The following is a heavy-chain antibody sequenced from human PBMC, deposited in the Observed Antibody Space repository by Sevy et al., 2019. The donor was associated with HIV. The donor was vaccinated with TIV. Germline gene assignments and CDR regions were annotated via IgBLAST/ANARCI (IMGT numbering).Heavy chain of an antibody. CDR3: ARSGYCSGGSSYYALYYYYYGMDV. Sequence: SETLSLSCTVSGGSISSSSYYWGWIRQRPGKGLEWIGSIYYSGSAYYNPSLKSRVTISVDTSKNQFSLKLSSVTAADTAVYYCARSGYCSGGSSYYALYYYYYGMDVWGQGTTVTVSS. V-gene: IGHV4-39*01. CDR2: IYYSGSA. J-gene: IGHJ6*02. CDR1: GGSISSSSYY. D-gene: IGHD2-15*01.